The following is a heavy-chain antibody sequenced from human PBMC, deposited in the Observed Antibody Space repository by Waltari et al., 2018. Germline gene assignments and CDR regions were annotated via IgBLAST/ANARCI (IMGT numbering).Heavy chain of an antibody. CDR2: IIPILGIA. CDR3: ARDNGGNSGLDY. J-gene: IGHJ4*02. Sequence: QVQLVQSGAEVKKPGSSVKVSCKASGGTFSSSAISWVRQAPGQGLEWMGGIIPILGIANYAQKFQGRVTITADESTSTAYMELSSLRSEDTAVYYCARDNGGNSGLDYWGQGTLVTVSS. V-gene: IGHV1-69*04. CDR1: GGTFSSSA. D-gene: IGHD2-21*02.